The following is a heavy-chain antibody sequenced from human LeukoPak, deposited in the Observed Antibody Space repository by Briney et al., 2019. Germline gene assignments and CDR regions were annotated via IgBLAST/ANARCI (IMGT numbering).Heavy chain of an antibody. CDR3: ARDSLNYYDSSGYYIPDYYFDY. CDR1: GYTFTSYG. J-gene: IGHJ4*02. V-gene: IGHV1-18*01. CDR2: ISAYNGNT. Sequence: ASVKVSCKASGYTFTSYGISWVRQAPGQGLEWMGWISAYNGNTNYAQKLQGRVTMTTDTSTSTAYMELRSLRSDDTAVYYRARDSLNYYDSSGYYIPDYYFDYWGQGTLVTVSS. D-gene: IGHD3-22*01.